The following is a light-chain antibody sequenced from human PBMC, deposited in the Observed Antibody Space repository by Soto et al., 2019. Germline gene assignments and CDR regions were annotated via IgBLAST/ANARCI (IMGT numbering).Light chain of an antibody. V-gene: IGKV3-15*01. CDR1: EYVNNN. J-gene: IGKJ1*01. Sequence: EIVMTQSPANLSVSTGESAMLSCRASEYVNNNLAWYQHKPGQAPRLLIFGASTRATDTPARFSGSGSGTEFTLTISSPQSADSAVYYCQQYKKWPPWTFGQGSKVDIK. CDR2: GAS. CDR3: QQYKKWPPWT.